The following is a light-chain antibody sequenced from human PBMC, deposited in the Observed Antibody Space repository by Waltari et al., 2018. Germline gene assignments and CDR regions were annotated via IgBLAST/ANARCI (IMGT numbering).Light chain of an antibody. CDR3: QQTYGPSLS. CDR1: RGIGNY. CDR2: AAS. J-gene: IGKJ4*01. V-gene: IGKV1-39*01. Sequence: DIQMTRPPYSLSESVGHRVTIPCRASRGIGNYVNWYQHRQGEPPNLLIFAASSLHTGVPSRFSGSGSGTDFTLTISILQPEDFATYYCQQTYGPSLSFGGGTKVEIK.